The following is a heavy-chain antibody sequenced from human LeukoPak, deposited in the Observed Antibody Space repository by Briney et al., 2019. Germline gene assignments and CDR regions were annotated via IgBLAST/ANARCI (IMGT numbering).Heavy chain of an antibody. Sequence: SVKVSCKASGFTFTSSAVQWVRQARGQRLEWIGWIVVGSGNTNYAQKFQERVTITRDMSTSTAYMELSSLRSEDTAVYYCARGGTAKSYDSGSYYIGWFDPWGQGTLVTVSS. V-gene: IGHV1-58*01. CDR1: GFTFTSSA. CDR2: IVVGSGNT. D-gene: IGHD3-10*01. CDR3: ARGGTAKSYDSGSYYIGWFDP. J-gene: IGHJ5*02.